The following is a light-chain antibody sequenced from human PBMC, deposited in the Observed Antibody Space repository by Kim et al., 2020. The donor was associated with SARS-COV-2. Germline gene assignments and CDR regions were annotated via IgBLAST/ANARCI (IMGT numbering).Light chain of an antibody. CDR3: SSYTNSFTWV. J-gene: IGLJ3*02. V-gene: IGLV2-14*03. Sequence: QSALTQPASVSGSPGQSITISCTGTSSDIGSYNFVSWYQQHPDKAPQLMIYDVSSRPSGVSTRFSGSKSGNTASLTISGLQTEDEADYYCSSYTNSFTWVFGGGTKVTVL. CDR1: SSDIGSYNF. CDR2: DVS.